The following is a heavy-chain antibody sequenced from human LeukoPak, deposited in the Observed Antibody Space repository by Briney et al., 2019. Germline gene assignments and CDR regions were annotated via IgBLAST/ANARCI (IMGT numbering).Heavy chain of an antibody. J-gene: IGHJ3*02. Sequence: SETLSLTCTDSGYSISSGYYWGWIRQPPGKGLEWIGSIYHSGSTYYNPSLKSRVTISVDTSKNQFSLKLSSVTAADTAVYYCARGSGQYDIWGQGTMVTVSS. CDR2: IYHSGST. V-gene: IGHV4-38-2*02. CDR1: GYSISSGYY. CDR3: ARGSGQYDI. D-gene: IGHD1-26*01.